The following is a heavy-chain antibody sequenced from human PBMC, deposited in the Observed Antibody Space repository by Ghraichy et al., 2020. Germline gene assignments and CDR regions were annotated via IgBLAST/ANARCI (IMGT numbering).Heavy chain of an antibody. V-gene: IGHV1-24*01. Sequence: SVKVSCKISEYVLSESSMHWVRQAPGEGLEWMARFDPEEGNSAYAQTFQGRVTLTEDRSVDTAYMELTGLTSDDTAVYFCAAQKHYYEYNGLWPSRVLWGQGTLVTVSS. CDR2: FDPEEGNS. J-gene: IGHJ4*02. D-gene: IGHD3-3*01. CDR3: AAQKHYYEYNGLWPSRVL. CDR1: EYVLSESS.